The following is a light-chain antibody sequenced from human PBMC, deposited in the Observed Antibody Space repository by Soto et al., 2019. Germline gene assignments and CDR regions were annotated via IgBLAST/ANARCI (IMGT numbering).Light chain of an antibody. V-gene: IGKV1-9*01. CDR2: EES. CDR1: QAITNN. J-gene: IGKJ4*01. Sequence: DIHLNQSPSSLSASVGDRVTITCRASQAITNNLAWYQQKPGNPPKLLIYEESTLHSGVPSRFSGRKVGTQFILTIDSLQPEDFATYYCQQVKSYPRTFGGVTNVDIK. CDR3: QQVKSYPRT.